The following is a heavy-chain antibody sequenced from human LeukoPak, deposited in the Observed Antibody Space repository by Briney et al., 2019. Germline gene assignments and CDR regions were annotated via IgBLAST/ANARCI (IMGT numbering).Heavy chain of an antibody. V-gene: IGHV4-4*07. D-gene: IGHD2-2*01. Sequence: SETLSFTCTVSGGSISSYYWSWIRQPAGKGLEWIGRIYTSGSTNYNPSLKSRVTMSVDTSKKQFSLKLSTVTAADTAVYYCARDGPLLVVPAAMLSRARYYYYMDVWGKGTTVTVSS. CDR3: ARDGPLLVVPAAMLSRARYYYYMDV. CDR1: GGSISSYY. CDR2: IYTSGST. J-gene: IGHJ6*03.